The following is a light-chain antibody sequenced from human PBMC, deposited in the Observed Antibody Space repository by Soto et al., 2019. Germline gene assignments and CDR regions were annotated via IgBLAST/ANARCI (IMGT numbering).Light chain of an antibody. Sequence: EIVLTQSPATLSLSPGERATLSCRASQSVSSYLAWYQQKPGQAPRLLIYDAPNRATGIPARFSGSGSGTDFTLTISSLEPEDFAVYYCHQRSNWPPWTVGQGTKVEIK. CDR3: HQRSNWPPWT. J-gene: IGKJ1*01. CDR1: QSVSSY. CDR2: DAP. V-gene: IGKV3-11*01.